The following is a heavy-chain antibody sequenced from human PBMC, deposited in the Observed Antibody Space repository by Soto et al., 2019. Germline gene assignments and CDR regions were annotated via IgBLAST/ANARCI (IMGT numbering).Heavy chain of an antibody. CDR3: ERGYYDILTGYYKARPDYYYGMEV. CDR2: ISSSSSYI. J-gene: IGHJ6*02. V-gene: IGHV3-21*01. CDR1: GFTFSSYS. D-gene: IGHD3-9*01. Sequence: GWSLRLSCAASGFTFSSYSMNLVRQAPGKGLEWGSSISSSSSYIYYADSVKGRFTISRDNAKNSLYLQMNSLRAEDTAVYYCERGYYDILTGYYKARPDYYYGMEVWGQGTKVTVSS.